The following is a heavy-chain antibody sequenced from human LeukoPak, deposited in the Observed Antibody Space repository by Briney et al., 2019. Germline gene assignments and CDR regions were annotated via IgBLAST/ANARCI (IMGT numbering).Heavy chain of an antibody. CDR3: ARTWTFTTPLGRVAGTSSRRGRYFDY. CDR1: GGSLSGYY. D-gene: IGHD6-19*01. J-gene: IGHJ4*02. V-gene: IGHV4-34*01. CDR2: INHSGST. Sequence: SETLSLTCGVYGGSLSGYYWSWIRQPPGKGLEWIGEINHSGSTNYNPSLQSRVTISVDTSKNLFSLKLTSVTAADTAVYYCARTWTFTTPLGRVAGTSSRRGRYFDYWGQGTLVTVSS.